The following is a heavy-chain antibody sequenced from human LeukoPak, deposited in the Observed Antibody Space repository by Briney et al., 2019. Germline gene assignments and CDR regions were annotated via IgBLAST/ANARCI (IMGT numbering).Heavy chain of an antibody. CDR2: INHSGST. CDR1: GGSFSGYY. V-gene: IGHV4-34*01. J-gene: IGHJ4*02. CDR3: ARDLYYCSGGSCYSA. D-gene: IGHD2-15*01. Sequence: SETLSLTCAVYGGSFSGYYWSWIRQPPGKGLEWIGEINHSGSTNYNPSLKSRVTISVDTSKNQFSLKLSSVTAADTAVYYCARDLYYCSGGSCYSAWGQGTLVTVSS.